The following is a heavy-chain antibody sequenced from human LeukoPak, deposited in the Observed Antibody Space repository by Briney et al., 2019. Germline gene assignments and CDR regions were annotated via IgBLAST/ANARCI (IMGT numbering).Heavy chain of an antibody. V-gene: IGHV4-39*02. CDR3: ARDRGGGYSYGYDY. CDR1: GGSINSSSYY. CDR2: IYYSGST. D-gene: IGHD5-18*01. J-gene: IGHJ4*02. Sequence: PSETLSLTCTVSGGSINSSSYYWGWIRQPPGKGLEWTGSIYYSGSTYYNPSLKSRVTIFVDTSKNQFSLKLSSVTAADTAVYYCARDRGGGYSYGYDYWGQGTLVTVSS.